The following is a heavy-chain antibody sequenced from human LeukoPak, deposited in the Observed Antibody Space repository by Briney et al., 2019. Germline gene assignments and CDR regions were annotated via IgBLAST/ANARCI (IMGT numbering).Heavy chain of an antibody. V-gene: IGHV3-7*03. CDR2: IKQDGSEK. J-gene: IGHJ4*02. D-gene: IGHD3/OR15-3a*01. CDR1: GFTFGDTW. CDR3: ATSYDMGWLIGY. Sequence: GGSLRLSCAASGFTFGDTWMNWVRQVPGQGLEWVANIKQDGSEKFYVGSVKGRFTISRDNGKSSLYLQMNSLRAEDPALYYCATSYDMGWLIGYWGQGTLVTVSS.